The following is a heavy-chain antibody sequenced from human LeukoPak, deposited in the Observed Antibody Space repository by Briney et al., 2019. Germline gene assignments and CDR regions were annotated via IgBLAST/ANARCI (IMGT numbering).Heavy chain of an antibody. Sequence: GGSLRLSCVASGFTFTGHSMHWVRQAPGKGLEWVAVVGNDEKTIFYADSLKGRFTVSRDNSKNTVYLQMICLRDEDTAVYYCAREKQLGGTPFDYWGQGSLVTVSS. CDR1: GFTFTGHS. D-gene: IGHD1-26*01. J-gene: IGHJ4*02. CDR2: VGNDEKTI. CDR3: AREKQLGGTPFDY. V-gene: IGHV3-30*04.